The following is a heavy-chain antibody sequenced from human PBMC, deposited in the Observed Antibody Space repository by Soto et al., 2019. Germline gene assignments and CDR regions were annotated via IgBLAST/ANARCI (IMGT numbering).Heavy chain of an antibody. J-gene: IGHJ5*02. CDR1: GGSINSGDYY. V-gene: IGHV4-30-4*01. Sequence: SETLSLTCTVSGGSINSGDYYWSWIRQPPGKGLEWIGYIYYSGSTSYNPSLKSRLIMSVDTSKNEFSLRLSSVTAADTAVYNCARDQTWGAGGHLWFDRWARGTLVTVSS. CDR3: ARDQTWGAGGHLWFDR. CDR2: IYYSGST. D-gene: IGHD3-16*01.